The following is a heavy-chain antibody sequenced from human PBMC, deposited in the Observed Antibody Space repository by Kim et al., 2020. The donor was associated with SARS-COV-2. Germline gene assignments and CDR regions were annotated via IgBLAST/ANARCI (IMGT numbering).Heavy chain of an antibody. Sequence: YSPSFQGQVTSSVDESINTAYLQWSGLRASDTAMYYCARLRDGYNLGPFDIWGQGTMITVSS. D-gene: IGHD5-12*01. V-gene: IGHV5-51*01. CDR3: ARLRDGYNLGPFDI. J-gene: IGHJ3*02.